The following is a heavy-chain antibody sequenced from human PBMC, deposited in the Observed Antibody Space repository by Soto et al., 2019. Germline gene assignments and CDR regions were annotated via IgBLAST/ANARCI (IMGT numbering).Heavy chain of an antibody. Sequence: GESLKISCKGSGYSFTTYWIGWVRQMPGKGLEWMGILYPGDSDTKYSPSFQGHVTISADKSISTAYLQWSSLKASDTAMYYCARAVYDSSGYYFAAVGYWGQGTPVTVSS. D-gene: IGHD3-22*01. V-gene: IGHV5-51*01. CDR1: GYSFTTYW. CDR2: LYPGDSDT. J-gene: IGHJ4*02. CDR3: ARAVYDSSGYYFAAVGY.